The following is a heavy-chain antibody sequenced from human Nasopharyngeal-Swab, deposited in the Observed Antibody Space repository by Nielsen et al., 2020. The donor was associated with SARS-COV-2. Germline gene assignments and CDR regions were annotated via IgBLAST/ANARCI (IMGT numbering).Heavy chain of an antibody. Sequence: GESLKISCAASGFTFSSYWMSWVRQAPGKGLEWVANIKQDGGENYYVDSVKGRFTISRDNAKNSLYLQMNSLRAEDTAVYYCARHYDYVWGSYRPFDYWGQGTLVTVSS. CDR3: ARHYDYVWGSYRPFDY. J-gene: IGHJ4*02. CDR2: IKQDGGEN. D-gene: IGHD3-16*02. CDR1: GFTFSSYW. V-gene: IGHV3-7*01.